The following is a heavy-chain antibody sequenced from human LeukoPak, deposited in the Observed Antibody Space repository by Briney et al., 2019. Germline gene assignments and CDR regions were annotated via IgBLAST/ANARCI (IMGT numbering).Heavy chain of an antibody. CDR3: ARGPLTDGPFDY. D-gene: IGHD3-16*01. V-gene: IGHV4-34*01. Sequence: SETLSLTCAVYGGSFSGYYWSWIRQPPGKGLEWIGEINHSGSTNYNPSLKGRVTISVDTSKNQFSLKLSSVTAADTAVYYCARGPLTDGPFDYWGQGTLVTVSS. CDR2: INHSGST. J-gene: IGHJ4*02. CDR1: GGSFSGYY.